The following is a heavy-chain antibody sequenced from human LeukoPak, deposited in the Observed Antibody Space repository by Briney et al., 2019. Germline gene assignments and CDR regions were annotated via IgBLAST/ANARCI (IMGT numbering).Heavy chain of an antibody. Sequence: PSETLSLTCTVSGGSISSYYWSWIRQPAGKGLEWIGRIYTSGSTNYNPSLKSRVTISVDTSKNQFSLKLSSVTAADTAVYYCARGVTGGWYGDFQHWGQGTLVTVSS. CDR2: IYTSGST. J-gene: IGHJ1*01. CDR1: GGSISSYY. CDR3: ARGVTGGWYGDFQH. D-gene: IGHD6-19*01. V-gene: IGHV4-4*07.